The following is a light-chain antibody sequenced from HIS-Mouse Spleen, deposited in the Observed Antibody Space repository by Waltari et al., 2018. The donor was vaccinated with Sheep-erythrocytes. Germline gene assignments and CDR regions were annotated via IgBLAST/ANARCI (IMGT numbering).Light chain of an antibody. V-gene: IGLV2-11*01. J-gene: IGLJ2*01. CDR2: DVS. CDR1: SSDVGGYNY. Sequence: QSALTQPASVSGSPGQSITISCTGTSSDVGGYNYVPWYQQHPGKAPKLTIYDVSKRPSGVPDRFSGSKSGNTASLTISGLQAEDEADYYCCSYAGSYTFVVFGGGTKLTVL. CDR3: CSYAGSYTFVV.